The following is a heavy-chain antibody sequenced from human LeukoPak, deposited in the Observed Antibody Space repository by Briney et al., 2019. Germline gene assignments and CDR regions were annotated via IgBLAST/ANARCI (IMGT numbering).Heavy chain of an antibody. V-gene: IGHV4-34*01. CDR3: ARGTSSWYFGTDAFDI. D-gene: IGHD6-13*01. Sequence: PSETLFLTCAVYGGSFSGYYWSWIRQPPGKGLEWIGEINHSGSTNYNPSLKSRVTISVDTSKNQFSLKLSSVTAADTAVYYCARGTSSWYFGTDAFDIWGQGTMVTVSS. CDR1: GGSFSGYY. CDR2: INHSGST. J-gene: IGHJ3*02.